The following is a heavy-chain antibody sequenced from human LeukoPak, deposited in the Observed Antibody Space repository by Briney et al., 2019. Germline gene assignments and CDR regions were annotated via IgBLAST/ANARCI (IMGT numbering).Heavy chain of an antibody. J-gene: IGHJ5*02. Sequence: ASVKVSCKASGYTFTRYDINWVRQATGQGLEWMGWMNPNSGNTGYAQKFQGRVTMTRNTSISTAYMELSSLRSEDTAVYYCARGLAARRGSEYNWFDPWGQGTLVTVSS. D-gene: IGHD6-6*01. V-gene: IGHV1-8*01. CDR1: GYTFTRYD. CDR2: MNPNSGNT. CDR3: ARGLAARRGSEYNWFDP.